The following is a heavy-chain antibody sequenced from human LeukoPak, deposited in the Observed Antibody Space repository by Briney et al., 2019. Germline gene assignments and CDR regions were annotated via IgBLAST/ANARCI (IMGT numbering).Heavy chain of an antibody. J-gene: IGHJ4*02. CDR1: GYTFTTFA. CDR3: ARDPNFRSYYDC. Sequence: GASVKVSCKASGYTFTTFAISWVRQAPGQGLEWMGWISVYNGDTNYAQNLQGRVTMTTDTSTGTAYMELRSLRSDDTAVYYCARDPNFRSYYDCWGQETLVTVSS. D-gene: IGHD2/OR15-2a*01. V-gene: IGHV1-18*01. CDR2: ISVYNGDT.